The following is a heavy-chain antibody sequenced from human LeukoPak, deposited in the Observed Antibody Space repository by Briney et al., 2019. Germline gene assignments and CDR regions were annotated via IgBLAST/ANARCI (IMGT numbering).Heavy chain of an antibody. V-gene: IGHV3-7*04. CDR3: ARARYGSGGYFFDF. J-gene: IGHJ4*02. CDR1: GFNFNSYW. D-gene: IGHD3-10*01. CDR2: IKQDGSDI. Sequence: GGSLRLSCAASGFNFNSYWMSWVRQAPGKGLECVANIKQDGSDIYFVDSLKGRFTISRGNAKNSLYLQMNSLRGEDTAVYYCARARYGSGGYFFDFWGQGTLVTVSS.